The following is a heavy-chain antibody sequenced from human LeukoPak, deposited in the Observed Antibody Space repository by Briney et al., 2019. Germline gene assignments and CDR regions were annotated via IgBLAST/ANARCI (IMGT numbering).Heavy chain of an antibody. CDR2: IYYSGST. D-gene: IGHD6-13*01. CDR1: GGSISSYY. V-gene: IGHV4-59*01. Sequence: SETLSLTCTVSGGSISSYYWSWIRQPPGKGLEWIGYIYYSGSTNYNPSLKSRVTISVDTSKNQFSLKLSSVTAADTAVYYCAREDSSRGYYFDYWGQGTLVTVSS. J-gene: IGHJ4*02. CDR3: AREDSSRGYYFDY.